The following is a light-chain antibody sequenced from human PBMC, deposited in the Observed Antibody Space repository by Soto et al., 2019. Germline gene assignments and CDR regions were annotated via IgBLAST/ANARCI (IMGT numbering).Light chain of an antibody. CDR1: SGYSNYK. V-gene: IGLV9-49*01. J-gene: IGLJ2*01. Sequence: QTVVTQPPSASASLGASVTLTSTLSSGYSNYKVDWYQQRPGKGPRFVMRVGTGGIVGSKGDGIPDRFSVLGSGLNRYLTIKNIQEEDESDYHCGADHGSGSNFAVVFGGGTKLTVL. CDR3: GADHGSGSNFAVV. CDR2: VGTGGIVG.